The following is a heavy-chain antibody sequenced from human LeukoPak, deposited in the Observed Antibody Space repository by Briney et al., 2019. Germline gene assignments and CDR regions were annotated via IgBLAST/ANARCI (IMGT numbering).Heavy chain of an antibody. D-gene: IGHD5-18*01. CDR2: IYYSGST. J-gene: IGHJ4*02. CDR3: ARDRPRIRGYSYGLFDY. Sequence: PSETLSLTCTVSGGSISSYYWSWIRQPPGKGLEWIGYIYYSGSTSYNPSLKSRVTISVDTSKNQFSLKLSSVTAADTAVYYCARDRPRIRGYSYGLFDYWGQGTLVTVSS. CDR1: GGSISSYY. V-gene: IGHV4-59*12.